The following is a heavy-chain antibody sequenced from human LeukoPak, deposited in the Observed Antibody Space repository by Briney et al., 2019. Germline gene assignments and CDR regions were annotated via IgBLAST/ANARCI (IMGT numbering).Heavy chain of an antibody. V-gene: IGHV3-21*01. CDR2: ISSSSSYI. D-gene: IGHD1-26*01. CDR1: GFTFSTYS. CDR3: TMEGYSGNYPAY. Sequence: GGSLRLSCAASGFTFSTYSMNWVRQAPGKGLEWVSSISSSSSYIYYADSVKGRFTISRDNAKNSLYLQMNSLRAEDTAVYYCTMEGYSGNYPAYWGQGTLVTVSS. J-gene: IGHJ4*02.